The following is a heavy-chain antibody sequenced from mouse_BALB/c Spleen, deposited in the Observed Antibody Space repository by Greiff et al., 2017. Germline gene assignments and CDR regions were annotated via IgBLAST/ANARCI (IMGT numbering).Heavy chain of an antibody. CDR2: ISYDGSN. CDR1: GFSITSGYY. CDR3: GRRGYYSNLVDY. V-gene: IGHV3-6*02. J-gene: IGHJ2*01. D-gene: IGHD2-5*01. Sequence: EESGPGLVKPSQSLSLTCSVSGFSITSGYYWNLIRHPPGNKLEWRGYISYDGSNNYNPSLKNRISITRDTSKNQFFLKLNTVTTEDTTTYYCGRRGYYSNLVDYWGQGTTLTVSS.